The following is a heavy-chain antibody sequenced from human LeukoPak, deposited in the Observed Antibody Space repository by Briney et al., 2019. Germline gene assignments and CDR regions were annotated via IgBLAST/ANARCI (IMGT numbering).Heavy chain of an antibody. CDR1: GYSIRIGYY. Sequence: SETLSLTCKVSGYSIRIGYYWGWIRQPPGEGLEWIGNIFHSGSTSYNPSLKSRVTISVDTSKNQFSLKLSSVTAADTAVYYCARDNASRGYRGYVPDYWGQGTLVTVSS. D-gene: IGHD5-12*01. V-gene: IGHV4-38-2*02. CDR3: ARDNASRGYRGYVPDY. J-gene: IGHJ4*02. CDR2: IFHSGST.